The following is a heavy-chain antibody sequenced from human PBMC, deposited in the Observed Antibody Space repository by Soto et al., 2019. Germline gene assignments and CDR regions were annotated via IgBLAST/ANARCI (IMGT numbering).Heavy chain of an antibody. CDR2: ISAYNGNT. V-gene: IGHV1-18*01. Sequence: ASVKVSCKASGYTFTSYGISWVRQAPGQGLEWMGWISAYNGNTNYAQKLQGRVTMTTDTSTSTAYMELRSLRSDDTAVYYCARDRYDFWSGYYYYYYYYMEVWGKGTTVTVSS. D-gene: IGHD3-3*01. CDR3: ARDRYDFWSGYYYYYYYYMEV. J-gene: IGHJ6*03. CDR1: GYTFTSYG.